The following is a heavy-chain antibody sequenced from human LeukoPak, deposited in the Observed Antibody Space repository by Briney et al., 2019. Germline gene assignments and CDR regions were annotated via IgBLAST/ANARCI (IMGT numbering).Heavy chain of an antibody. D-gene: IGHD1-26*01. Sequence: PSETLSLTCTVSGGSISSSSYYWGWIRQPPGKGLEWIGSIYYSGSTYYNPSLKSRVTISVDTSKNQFSLKLSSVTAADTAVYYCARLKKDYSGSYEGPVYYFDYWGQGTLVTVSS. J-gene: IGHJ4*02. CDR3: ARLKKDYSGSYEGPVYYFDY. CDR1: GGSISSSSYY. V-gene: IGHV4-39*01. CDR2: IYYSGST.